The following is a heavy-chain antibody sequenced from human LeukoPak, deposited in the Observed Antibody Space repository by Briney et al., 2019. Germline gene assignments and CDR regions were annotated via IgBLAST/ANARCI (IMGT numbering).Heavy chain of an antibody. CDR2: IYYSGST. CDR1: GASVSSAGYY. CDR3: ARRGGAGRSFDY. V-gene: IGHV4-61*08. D-gene: IGHD2-21*01. J-gene: IGHJ4*02. Sequence: SETLSLTCTVPGASVSSAGYYWSWIRQPPGNGLEWIGNIYYSGSTNYNPSLKSRVTISVDTSKNQFSLNVSSVTAADTAVYYCARRGGAGRSFDYWGQGTLVTVSS.